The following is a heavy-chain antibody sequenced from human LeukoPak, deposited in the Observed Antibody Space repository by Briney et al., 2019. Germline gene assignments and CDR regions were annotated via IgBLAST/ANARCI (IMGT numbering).Heavy chain of an antibody. CDR2: IWSDGSYR. D-gene: IGHD3-10*01. CDR3: VLGVGGPGSFLLGS. CDR1: GFIFSNSG. Sequence: PGRSLKLSCTASGFIFSNSGMHWVRQAPGKGLEWVAVIWSDGSYRYYADSVKGRFTTSRENSKNTLYLQMNSLSVEDTAIYYCVLGVGGPGSFLLGSWGQGTLVTVSS. J-gene: IGHJ4*02. V-gene: IGHV3-33*01.